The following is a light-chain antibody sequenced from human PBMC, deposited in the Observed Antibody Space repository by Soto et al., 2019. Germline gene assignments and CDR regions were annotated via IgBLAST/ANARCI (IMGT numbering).Light chain of an antibody. V-gene: IGKV2-24*01. J-gene: IGKJ2*01. CDR2: MIS. CDR3: MQATHPYT. CDR1: QSLVHSDGNSY. Sequence: DFVMTQNPLSSPVTLGQPASISCRSSQSLVHSDGNSYLSWLHQRPGQPPILLIYMISNQFSGVPDTFNGRGAGTDFTLKISRVEPEDVGVYYCMQATHPYTFGQGTKLEIK.